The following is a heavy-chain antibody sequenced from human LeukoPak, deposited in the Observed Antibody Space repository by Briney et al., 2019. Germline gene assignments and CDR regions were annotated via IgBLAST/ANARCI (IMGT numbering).Heavy chain of an antibody. V-gene: IGHV4-34*01. CDR3: ARGYYYYGSGSIGWFDP. J-gene: IGHJ5*02. D-gene: IGHD3-10*01. CDR2: INHSGST. Sequence: TPSETLSLTCAVYGGSFSGYYWSWIRQPPGKGLEWIGEINHSGSTNYNPSLKSRVTISVDTSKNQFSLKLSSVTAADTAVYYCARGYYYYGSGSIGWFDPWGQGTLVTVSS. CDR1: GGSFSGYY.